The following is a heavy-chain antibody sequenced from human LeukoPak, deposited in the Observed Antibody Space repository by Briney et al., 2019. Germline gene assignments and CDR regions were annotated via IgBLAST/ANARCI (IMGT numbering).Heavy chain of an antibody. Sequence: GASVKVSCKASGYTFTSYGISWVRQAPGQGLEWMGWISAYNGNTNYAQKLQGRVTMTTDTSTSTAYMELRSLRSDDTAVCYCARDYRGRWEPTEFDYWGQGTLVTVSS. CDR1: GYTFTSYG. J-gene: IGHJ4*02. D-gene: IGHD1-26*01. CDR3: ARDYRGRWEPTEFDY. V-gene: IGHV1-18*01. CDR2: ISAYNGNT.